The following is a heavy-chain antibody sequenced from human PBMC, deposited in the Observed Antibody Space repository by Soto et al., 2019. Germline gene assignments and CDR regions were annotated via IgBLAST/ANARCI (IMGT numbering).Heavy chain of an antibody. J-gene: IGHJ4*02. Sequence: EVQLLESGGGLVQPGGSLRLSCAASGFTFSSYAMNWVRQAPGKRLEWVSVISGSDSSTYYADSVKGRFTISRDNSKNTLYVQMNSLRAEDTAIYYCAKAISGYNAPLDHWGQGTRVTVSS. V-gene: IGHV3-23*01. CDR1: GFTFSSYA. CDR2: ISGSDSST. CDR3: AKAISGYNAPLDH. D-gene: IGHD5-12*01.